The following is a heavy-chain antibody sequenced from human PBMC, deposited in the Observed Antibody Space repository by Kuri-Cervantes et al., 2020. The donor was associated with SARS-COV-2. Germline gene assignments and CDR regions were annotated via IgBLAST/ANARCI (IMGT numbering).Heavy chain of an antibody. Sequence: SVKVSCKASGYTFTYRYLHWVRQAPGQALEWMGWITPFNGNTNYAQKFQDRVTITRDTSASTAYMELSSLRSEDTAVYYCARDRQVGGIAVAGSRIIYYYYGMDVWGQGTTVTVSS. CDR3: ARDRQVGGIAVAGSRIIYYYYGMDV. CDR1: GYTFTYRY. D-gene: IGHD6-19*01. CDR2: ITPFNGNT. V-gene: IGHV1-45*02. J-gene: IGHJ6*02.